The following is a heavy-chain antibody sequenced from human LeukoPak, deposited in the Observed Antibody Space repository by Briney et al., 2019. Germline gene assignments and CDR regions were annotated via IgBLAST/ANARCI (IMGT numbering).Heavy chain of an antibody. Sequence: SETLSLTCTVSGGSIRRSSYSGGWLRQPPGKGLEWIGSIYYAGSTYYNPSLKSRITISVETSKNQFSLKLSSVTAADTAVYYCARPQGTIAAAGGNWFDPWGQGTPVTVSS. CDR1: GGSIRRSSYS. D-gene: IGHD6-13*01. J-gene: IGHJ5*02. CDR3: ARPQGTIAAAGGNWFDP. CDR2: IYYAGST. V-gene: IGHV4-39*01.